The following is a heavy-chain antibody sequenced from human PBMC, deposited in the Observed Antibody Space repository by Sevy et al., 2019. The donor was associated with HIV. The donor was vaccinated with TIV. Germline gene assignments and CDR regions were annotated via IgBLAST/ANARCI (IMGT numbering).Heavy chain of an antibody. J-gene: IGHJ4*02. CDR1: GFSVNSNY. CDR2: IYSDGST. CDR3: ARGGTIFGLVRHYFDY. D-gene: IGHD3-3*01. Sequence: GGSLRLSCAASGFSVNSNYMTWVRQAPGKGLDWVSIIYSDGSTKYADALKGRFTISRDNSKNTMYLHMNSLRVEDTAVYYCARGGTIFGLVRHYFDYWGQGTLVTVSS. V-gene: IGHV3-66*01.